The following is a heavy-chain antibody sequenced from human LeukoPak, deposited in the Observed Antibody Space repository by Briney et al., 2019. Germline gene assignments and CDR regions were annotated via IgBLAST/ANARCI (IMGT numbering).Heavy chain of an antibody. CDR3: ARILLLGTTRVFDY. D-gene: IGHD1-26*01. CDR2: IYYSGST. Sequence: PSETLSLTCTVSGGSISSYYWSWIRQPPGKGLEWIGYIYYSGSTNYNPSLKSRVTISVDTSKKQFSLKLMSVTAADTVVYYCARILLLGTTRVFDYWGQGTLVTVSS. J-gene: IGHJ4*02. CDR1: GGSISSYY. V-gene: IGHV4-59*08.